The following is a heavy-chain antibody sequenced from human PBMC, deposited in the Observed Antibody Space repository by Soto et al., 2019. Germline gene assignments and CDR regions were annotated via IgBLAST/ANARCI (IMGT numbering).Heavy chain of an antibody. CDR2: ITSSGGNT. D-gene: IGHD5-18*01. CDR1: GFTFSSYA. V-gene: IGHV3-23*01. Sequence: EVQLLESGGDLVQPGGSLRLSCAASGFTFSSYAMNWVRQAPGKGLEWVSAITSSGGNTYYADSVKGRFSISRDNSKNTLYLQMNSLRAEDTAVYYCAKALAPVYSYGQIDYWGRGTLVTVSS. CDR3: AKALAPVYSYGQIDY. J-gene: IGHJ4*02.